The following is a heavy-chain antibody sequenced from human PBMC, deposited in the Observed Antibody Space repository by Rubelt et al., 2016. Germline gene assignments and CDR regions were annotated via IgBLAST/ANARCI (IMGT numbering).Heavy chain of an antibody. V-gene: IGHV4-39*07. J-gene: IGHJ3*02. CDR3: ARVWYYDSSGYAGRMADDAFDI. D-gene: IGHD3-22*01. Sequence: GKGLEWIGSIYYSGTTYYNPSLKGRVTLSVDTSKNQFSLKLGSVTAADTAVYYCARVWYYDSSGYAGRMADDAFDIWGQGTMVTVSS. CDR2: IYYSGTT.